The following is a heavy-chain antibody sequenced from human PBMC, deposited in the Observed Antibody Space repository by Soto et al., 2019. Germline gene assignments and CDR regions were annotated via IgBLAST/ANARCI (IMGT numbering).Heavy chain of an antibody. D-gene: IGHD6-19*01. Sequence: QVHLVQSGAEVKKPGASVQVSCKASGNSFTTYTVHWVRQAPGHRLGWMGWINADNGDTKYSQNFQARVTITRDTSASTAYMELSSLRSEETAVYYCAEGSVGVADGLRDFDYWGQGTLVT. V-gene: IGHV1-3*01. CDR1: GNSFTTYT. CDR2: INADNGDT. CDR3: AEGSVGVADGLRDFDY. J-gene: IGHJ4*02.